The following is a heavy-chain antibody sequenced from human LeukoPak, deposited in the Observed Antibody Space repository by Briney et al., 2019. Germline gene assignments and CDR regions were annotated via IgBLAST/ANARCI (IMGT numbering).Heavy chain of an antibody. CDR1: GYTLTELS. CDR3: ARDKFLVTIFYYYGMDV. Sequence: GASVKVSCKVSGYTLTELSMHWVRQAPGQGLEWMGIINPSGGSTSYAQKFQGRVTMTRDTSTSTVYMELSSLRSEDTAVYYCARDKFLVTIFYYYGMDVWGQGTTVTVSS. V-gene: IGHV1-46*01. J-gene: IGHJ6*02. CDR2: INPSGGST. D-gene: IGHD3-3*01.